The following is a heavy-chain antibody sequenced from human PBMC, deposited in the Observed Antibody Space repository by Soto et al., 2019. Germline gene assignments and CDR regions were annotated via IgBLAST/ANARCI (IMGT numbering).Heavy chain of an antibody. J-gene: IGHJ4*02. D-gene: IGHD6-19*01. Sequence: KPSETLSLTCTVSGGSISNNYWSWIRQPPGKGLEWIESVCCSGSTNSNPSLKSRVTISMDTSKNQFSLKLSSVTAADTAVYYCARGYDSGWYHFWGQGTLVTVSS. CDR3: ARGYDSGWYHF. CDR1: GGSISNNY. V-gene: IGHV4-59*08. CDR2: VCCSGST.